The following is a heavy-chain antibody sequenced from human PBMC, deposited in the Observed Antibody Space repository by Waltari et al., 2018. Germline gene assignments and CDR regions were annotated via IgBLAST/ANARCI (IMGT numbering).Heavy chain of an antibody. Sequence: EVQLVESGGGLVQPGGSLKLSCKVSGFNFNNFAVSWVRQAPGKGVEWVSTIGSGGDIYYGDSVKGRFFISRDNSKNTLYLQMNSLRVEDTAVYYCAKQQGWELFEYFFDYWGQGTLVSVS. J-gene: IGHJ4*02. D-gene: IGHD1-26*01. CDR1: GFNFNNFA. CDR2: IGSGGDI. V-gene: IGHV3-23*04. CDR3: AKQQGWELFEYFFDY.